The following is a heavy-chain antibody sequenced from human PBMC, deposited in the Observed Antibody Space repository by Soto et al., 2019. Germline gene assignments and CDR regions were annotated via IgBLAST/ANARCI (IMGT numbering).Heavy chain of an antibody. D-gene: IGHD3-10*01. CDR1: GLTFTSYA. J-gene: IGHJ4*02. CDR3: AKDRRISMVRGYYFEY. Sequence: EVQLLASGGGLVHPGGSLRLSCAASGLTFTSYAMSWVRQAPGKGLEWVSGLSGSGGTTYYADSVKGRFTISRDNSKDTLYQQMHSLRAEDTAVYYCAKDRRISMVRGYYFEYWGQGTLVTVSS. CDR2: LSGSGGTT. V-gene: IGHV3-23*01.